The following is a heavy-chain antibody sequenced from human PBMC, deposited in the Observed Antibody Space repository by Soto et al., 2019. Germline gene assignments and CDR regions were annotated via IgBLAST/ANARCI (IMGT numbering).Heavy chain of an antibody. CDR2: ISYEGSNK. CDR3: ARVHNAWYYNGMDV. V-gene: IGHV3-30-3*01. CDR1: GFTFSSYA. D-gene: IGHD1-20*01. Sequence: QVQLVESGGGVVQPGRSLRLSCAASGFTFSSYAMHWVRQAPGKGLEWVALISYEGSNKHYAESVEGRFTISRDNSKNTLSLQMNSLRAEDTAVYFCARVHNAWYYNGMDVWGQGTTVTVSS. J-gene: IGHJ6*02.